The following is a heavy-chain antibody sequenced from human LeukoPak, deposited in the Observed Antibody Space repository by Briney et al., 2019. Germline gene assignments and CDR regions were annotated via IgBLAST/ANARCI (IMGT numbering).Heavy chain of an antibody. CDR1: GGSISSYY. J-gene: IGHJ5*02. CDR2: IYYSGST. V-gene: IGHV4-59*01. D-gene: IGHD3-22*01. Sequence: PSETLSLTCTVSGGSISSYYWSWIRQPPGKGLEWIGYIYYSGSTNYNPSLKSRVTISVDTSKSQFSLKLSSVTAADTAVYYCARTYYYDSSGYYYPNWFDPWGQGTLVTVSS. CDR3: ARTYYYDSSGYYYPNWFDP.